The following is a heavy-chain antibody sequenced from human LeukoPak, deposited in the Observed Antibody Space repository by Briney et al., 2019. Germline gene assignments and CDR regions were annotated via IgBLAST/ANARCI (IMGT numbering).Heavy chain of an antibody. J-gene: IGHJ6*02. CDR1: GGSINSYY. D-gene: IGHD2-2*01. V-gene: IGHV4-59*08. Sequence: PSETLSFTCTVSGGSINSYYWTWIRHRPGKGLEWIGDIYHNGSTNYNPSLTSRVTISIDPYNTHFFLKLRSVTAADAALYYCARHPLQHPYTFYYGMDVWGQGNTVTVSS. CDR2: IYHNGST. CDR3: ARHPLQHPYTFYYGMDV.